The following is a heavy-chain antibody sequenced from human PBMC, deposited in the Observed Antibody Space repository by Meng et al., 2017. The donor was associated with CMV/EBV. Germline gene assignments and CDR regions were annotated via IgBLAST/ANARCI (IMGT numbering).Heavy chain of an antibody. D-gene: IGHD2-2*01. Sequence: GSLRLSCAVYGGSFSGYYWSWIRQPPGKGLEWIGEINHSGSTNYNPSLKSRVTISVDTSKNHFSLKLSSVTAADTAVYYCARREYIVVVPAAPGGFDYWGQGTLVTVSS. J-gene: IGHJ4*02. CDR3: ARREYIVVVPAAPGGFDY. CDR1: GGSFSGYY. CDR2: INHSGST. V-gene: IGHV4-34*01.